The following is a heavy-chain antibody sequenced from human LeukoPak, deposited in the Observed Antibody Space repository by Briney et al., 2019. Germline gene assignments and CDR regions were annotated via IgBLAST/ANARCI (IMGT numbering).Heavy chain of an antibody. CDR3: TSGTKGY. Sequence: GESLRLSCAASGFTVSSNYMSWVRQAPGKGLEWVSVISSGGSTYYADSVKGRFTISRDDSKNTAYLQMNSLKTEDTAVYYCTSGTKGYWGQGTLVTVSS. V-gene: IGHV3-53*01. CDR2: ISSGGST. D-gene: IGHD1-26*01. J-gene: IGHJ4*02. CDR1: GFTVSSNY.